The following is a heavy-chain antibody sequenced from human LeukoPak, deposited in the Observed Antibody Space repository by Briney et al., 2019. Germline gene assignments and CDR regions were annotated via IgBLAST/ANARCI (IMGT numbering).Heavy chain of an antibody. J-gene: IGHJ4*02. CDR2: VLDNGTL. CDR1: GASINSSNHF. CDR3: AYTANYDLFEF. Sequence: PETLSLTCAVSGASINSSNHFWGWIRQPPGKALEWIGTVLDNGTLYYRQPLKTRVKISVHSHKHQFSLNLRSLTAAHTAVYYCAYTANYDLFEFWGQGRLVTV. D-gene: IGHD3-16*01. V-gene: IGHV4-39*01.